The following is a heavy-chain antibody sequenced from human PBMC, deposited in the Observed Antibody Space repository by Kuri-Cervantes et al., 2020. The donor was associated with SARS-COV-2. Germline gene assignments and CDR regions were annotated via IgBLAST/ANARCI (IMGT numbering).Heavy chain of an antibody. CDR1: GESFSGYY. CDR3: ARSMGNFWSGYYAAYYYYYMDV. CDR2: VNHRGST. D-gene: IGHD3-3*01. J-gene: IGHJ6*03. Sequence: GSLRLSCAFYGESFSGYYWNWIRQSPGKGLQWIGEVNHRGSTNYNPSLKSRVTISVDTSKNQFSLKLSSVTAADTAVYYCARSMGNFWSGYYAAYYYYYMDVWGKGTTVTVSS. V-gene: IGHV4-34*01.